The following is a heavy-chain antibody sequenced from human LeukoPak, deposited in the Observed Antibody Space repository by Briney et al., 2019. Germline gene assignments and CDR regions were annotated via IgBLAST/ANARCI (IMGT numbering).Heavy chain of an antibody. V-gene: IGHV4-59*01. D-gene: IGHD3-10*01. Sequence: SETLSLTCTVSGGSISSYYWSWIRQTPGKGVEWIGYIYYSGSTNYNPSLKSRVTISVDTSKNQFSLKLSSVSAADTAVYHCASGQRYYGSGTYYDYWGQGTLVTVSS. CDR2: IYYSGST. CDR3: ASGQRYYGSGTYYDY. CDR1: GGSISSYY. J-gene: IGHJ4*02.